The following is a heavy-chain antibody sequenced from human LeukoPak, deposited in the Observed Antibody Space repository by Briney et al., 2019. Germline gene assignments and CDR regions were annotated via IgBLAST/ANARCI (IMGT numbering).Heavy chain of an antibody. J-gene: IGHJ5*02. V-gene: IGHV4-34*01. CDR2: INHSGST. CDR3: ARGPINFWSGYYTQNWFDP. D-gene: IGHD3-3*01. Sequence: TSETLSLTCAVYGGSFSGYYWSWIRQPPGKGLEWIGEINHSGSTNYNPSLKSRVTISVDTSKNQFSLKLSSVTAADTAVYYCARGPINFWSGYYTQNWFDPWGQGTLVTVSS. CDR1: GGSFSGYY.